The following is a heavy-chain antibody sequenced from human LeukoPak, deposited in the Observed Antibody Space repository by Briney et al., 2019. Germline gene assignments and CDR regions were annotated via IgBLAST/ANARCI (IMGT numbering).Heavy chain of an antibody. V-gene: IGHV3-21*01. Sequence: GGSLRLSCAASGFTSSSYTMHWIRQAPGKGLEWVSSVSGSNSYIFYADSVKGRFTVSRDNAKDSLYLQMNSLRAEDTAVYYCARALTTLTYEGYWGQGTLVTVSS. D-gene: IGHD1-1*01. CDR1: GFTSSSYT. CDR3: ARALTTLTYEGY. J-gene: IGHJ4*02. CDR2: VSGSNSYI.